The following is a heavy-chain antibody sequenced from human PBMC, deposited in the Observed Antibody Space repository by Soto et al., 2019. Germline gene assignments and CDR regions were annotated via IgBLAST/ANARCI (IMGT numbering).Heavy chain of an antibody. D-gene: IGHD2-21*01. Sequence: SATLSLTCAVSGGYISSGGSSWTCIRQPPGKGLEWIGYIYHSGSTYYNPSLKSRVTISVDRSKNQFSLKLSSVAAADTAVYYCARGLAVNSYFDYWGQGTLVTVSS. J-gene: IGHJ4*02. CDR2: IYHSGST. CDR1: GGYISSGGSS. CDR3: ARGLAVNSYFDY. V-gene: IGHV4-30-2*01.